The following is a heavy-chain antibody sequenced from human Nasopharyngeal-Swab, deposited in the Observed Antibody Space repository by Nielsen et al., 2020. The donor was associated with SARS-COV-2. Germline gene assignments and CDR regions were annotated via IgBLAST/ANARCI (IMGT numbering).Heavy chain of an antibody. CDR2: ISSSGSTI. V-gene: IGHV3-48*03. CDR1: GFTFSSYE. D-gene: IGHD1-26*01. J-gene: IGHJ4*02. Sequence: GESLKISCAASGFTFSSYEMNWVRQAPGKGLEWVSYISSSGSTIYYADSVKGRFTISRDNAKNSLYLQMNSLRAEDTAVYYCARATAYSGSYYFDYWGQGTLVTVSS. CDR3: ARATAYSGSYYFDY.